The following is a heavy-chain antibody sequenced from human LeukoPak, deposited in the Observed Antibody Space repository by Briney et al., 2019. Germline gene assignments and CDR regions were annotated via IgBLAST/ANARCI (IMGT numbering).Heavy chain of an antibody. Sequence: PGGSLRLSCVASRFSFSSYGMSWVRQAPGKGLEWVSAMSVSGGSTYYADSVKGRFTMSRDNSKNTLYLQMNSLRAEDTAVYYCVTVTSDYWGQGTLVTVSS. CDR3: VTVTSDY. D-gene: IGHD4-17*01. V-gene: IGHV3-23*01. CDR1: RFSFSSYG. CDR2: MSVSGGST. J-gene: IGHJ4*02.